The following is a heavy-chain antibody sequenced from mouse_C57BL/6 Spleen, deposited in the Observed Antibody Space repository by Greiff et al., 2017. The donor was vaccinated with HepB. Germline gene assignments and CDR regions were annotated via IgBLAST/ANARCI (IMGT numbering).Heavy chain of an antibody. CDR2: IDPEDGET. V-gene: IGHV14-2*01. D-gene: IGHD2-4*01. CDR1: GFNIKDYY. J-gene: IGHJ2*01. CDR3: ALYDYAEYYFDY. Sequence: EVQRVESGAELVKPGASVKLSCTASGFNIKDYYMHWVKQRTEQGLEWIGRIDPEDGETKYAPKFQGKATITADTSSNTAYLQLSSLTSEDTAVYYCALYDYAEYYFDYWGQGTTLTVSS.